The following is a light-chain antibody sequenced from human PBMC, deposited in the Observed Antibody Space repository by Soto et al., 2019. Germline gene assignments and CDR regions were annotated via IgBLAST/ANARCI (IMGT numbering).Light chain of an antibody. J-gene: IGKJ2*01. V-gene: IGKV1-27*01. Sequence: GDRVTITCRASQGIGSHLAWYQQKPGKVPKLLIYAASTLQSEVPSRFSGSGSGTDFTLTISSLQPEDVATYYCQKYNTVRYTFGQGTKLEIK. CDR2: AAS. CDR3: QKYNTVRYT. CDR1: QGIGSH.